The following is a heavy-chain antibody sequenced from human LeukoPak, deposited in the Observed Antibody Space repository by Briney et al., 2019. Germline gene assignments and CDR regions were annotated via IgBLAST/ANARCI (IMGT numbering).Heavy chain of an antibody. D-gene: IGHD2-21*02. Sequence: PGGSLRLSRAASGFSFSSYGMHWVRQAPGKGLEWVAVIWYDGSNKYYADSVKGRFTISRDSSKNTLYLQMNSLRGEDTAVYYCAKDLLAYCGGDCYSMAFDYWGQGTLVTVSS. CDR3: AKDLLAYCGGDCYSMAFDY. J-gene: IGHJ4*02. CDR1: GFSFSSYG. V-gene: IGHV3-33*06. CDR2: IWYDGSNK.